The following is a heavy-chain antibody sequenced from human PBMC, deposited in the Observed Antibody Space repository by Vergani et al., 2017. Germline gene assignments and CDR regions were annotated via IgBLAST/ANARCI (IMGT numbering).Heavy chain of an antibody. CDR1: GFTFSSYC. CDR3: AKDPSSPTVTSDYYYYYGMDV. V-gene: IGHV3-30*18. CDR2: ISYDGSNK. D-gene: IGHD4-11*01. Sequence: QVQLVESGGGVVQPWRSLRLSCAASGFTFSSYCLHWVRQAPGKGLEWVAVISYDGSNKDYADSVKGRFTISRDNSKNTLYLQMNSLRAEDTAVYYCAKDPSSPTVTSDYYYYYGMDVWGQGTTVTVSS. J-gene: IGHJ6*02.